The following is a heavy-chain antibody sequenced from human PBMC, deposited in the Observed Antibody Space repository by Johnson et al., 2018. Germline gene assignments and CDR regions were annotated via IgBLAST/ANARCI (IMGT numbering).Heavy chain of an antibody. D-gene: IGHD1-7*01. V-gene: IGHV3-21*01. CDR1: GFTFSNYS. Sequence: EVQLVESGGGLVKPGGSLRLSCTASGFTFSNYSINWVRQAPGQGLEWVSSISSDSSYIYYADSVRGRFTISRDNAQNSLYLQMNSLRADDTAVYYCGRGGETTSDYGMDVWCQGTTVTVSS. CDR2: ISSDSSYI. CDR3: GRGGETTSDYGMDV. J-gene: IGHJ6*02.